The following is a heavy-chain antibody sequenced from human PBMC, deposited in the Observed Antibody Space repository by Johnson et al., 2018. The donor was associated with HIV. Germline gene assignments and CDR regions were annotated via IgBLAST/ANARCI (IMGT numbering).Heavy chain of an antibody. D-gene: IGHD4-23*01. CDR1: GFTVSSNY. J-gene: IGHJ3*02. CDR3: AKSPGKDHGGNSGGIDI. CDR2: IYSGGST. Sequence: VQLVESGGGLVQPGGSLRLSCAASGFTVSSNYMSWVRQAPGKGLEWVSVIYSGGSTYYADSAKGRSTISRDNSKNTLYLQMNSLRAEDTAVYYCAKSPGKDHGGNSGGIDIWGQGTMVTVSS. V-gene: IGHV3-66*01.